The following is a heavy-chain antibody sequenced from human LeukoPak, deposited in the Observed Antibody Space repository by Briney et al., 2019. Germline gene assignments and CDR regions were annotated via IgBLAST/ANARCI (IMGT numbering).Heavy chain of an antibody. V-gene: IGHV4-59*08. CDR2: VYYAGIT. CDR3: ARQGYKSGWYPTFDF. D-gene: IGHD6-19*01. CDR1: GDSIGTYY. Sequence: EPSETLSLTCTVSGDSIGTYYWSWIRRPPGKGLEWIGHVYYAGITDYNPSLQSRVTISVDPSRNQLSLKLNSVTAADTAVYYCARQGYKSGWYPTFDFWGPGTQVIVSS. J-gene: IGHJ4*02.